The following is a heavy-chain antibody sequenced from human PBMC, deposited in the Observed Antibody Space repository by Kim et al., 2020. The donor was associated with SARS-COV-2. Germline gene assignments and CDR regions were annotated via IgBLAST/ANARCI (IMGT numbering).Heavy chain of an antibody. V-gene: IGHV3-13*01. J-gene: IGHJ6*02. CDR3: ARSEWLNGMDV. D-gene: IGHD6-19*01. Sequence: YYPGSVKGRFTISRENAKNSLYLQMNSLRAGDTAVYYCARSEWLNGMDVWGQGTTVTVSS.